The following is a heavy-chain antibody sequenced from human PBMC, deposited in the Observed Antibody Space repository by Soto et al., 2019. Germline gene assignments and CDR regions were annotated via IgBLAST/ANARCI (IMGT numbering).Heavy chain of an antibody. D-gene: IGHD6-13*01. CDR1: GDNVSSNRAA. CDR3: ARDERIAAAGTDWFDP. CDR2: TYYRSKWYN. V-gene: IGHV6-1*01. Sequence: SHTLSLTCAISGDNVSSNRAAWNWIKQSPSRGLEWLGRTYYRSKWYNDYAVSVKSRITINPDTSKDQFSLQLNSVTPEDTAVYYCARDERIAAAGTDWFDPWGQGTLVTVSS. J-gene: IGHJ5*02.